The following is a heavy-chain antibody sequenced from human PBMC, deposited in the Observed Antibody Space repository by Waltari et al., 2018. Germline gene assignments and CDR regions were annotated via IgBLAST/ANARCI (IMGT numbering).Heavy chain of an antibody. Sequence: QVQLQASGPGLVKPSETLSLTCTVSGGSISSGGHYWSWIRQHPGKGLEWIGYIYYSGSTYYNPSRKSIVTISVDTSQNQFSLKVTSVTAADTAVYYCARDRGGYGEVDIWGQGTMVTVSS. CDR3: ARDRGGYGEVDI. CDR1: GGSISSGGHY. V-gene: IGHV4-31*01. J-gene: IGHJ3*02. CDR2: IYYSGST. D-gene: IGHD5-12*01.